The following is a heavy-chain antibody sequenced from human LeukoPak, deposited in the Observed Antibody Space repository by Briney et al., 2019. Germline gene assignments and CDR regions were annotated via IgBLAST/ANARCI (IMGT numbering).Heavy chain of an antibody. V-gene: IGHV1-8*03. CDR3: ARRGGGATWIAFDI. J-gene: IGHJ3*02. D-gene: IGHD1-26*01. Sequence: ASVKVSCKASGYTFTIYGITWVRQATGQGLEWMGWMNPNSGNTGYAQKFQGRVTITRNTSISTAYMELSSLRSEDTAVYYCARRGGGATWIAFDIWGQGTMVTVSS. CDR2: MNPNSGNT. CDR1: GYTFTIYG.